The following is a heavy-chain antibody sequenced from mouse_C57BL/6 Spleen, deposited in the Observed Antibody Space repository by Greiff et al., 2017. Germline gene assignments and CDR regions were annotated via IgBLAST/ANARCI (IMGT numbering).Heavy chain of an antibody. CDR2: IYPGDGDT. CDR1: GYAFSSSW. D-gene: IGHD1-1*01. CDR3: ATGSTVVPGAY. J-gene: IGHJ3*01. V-gene: IGHV1-82*01. Sequence: QVQLQQSGPELVKPGASVKISCKASGYAFSSSWMNWVKQRPGKGLEWIGRIYPGDGDTNYNGKFKGKATLTADKSSSTAYMQLSSLTSEDSAVYFCATGSTVVPGAYWGQGTLVTVSA.